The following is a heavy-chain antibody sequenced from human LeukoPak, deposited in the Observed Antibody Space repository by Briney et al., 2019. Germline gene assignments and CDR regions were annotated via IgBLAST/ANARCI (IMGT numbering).Heavy chain of an antibody. J-gene: IGHJ4*02. CDR3: AKDWSSWYHRGIDY. CDR1: GFTFSTYA. Sequence: PGGSLRLSCAASGFTFSTYAMHWVRQAPGKGLEWVAIISYDGNNKYYAGSVKGRFSISRDDAKNSLYLQMNSLRAEDTAVYYCAKDWSSWYHRGIDYWGQGTLVTVSS. D-gene: IGHD6-13*01. CDR2: ISYDGNNK. V-gene: IGHV3-30-3*01.